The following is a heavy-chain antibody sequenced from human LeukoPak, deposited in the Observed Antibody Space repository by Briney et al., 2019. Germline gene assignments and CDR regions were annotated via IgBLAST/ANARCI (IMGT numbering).Heavy chain of an antibody. CDR1: GGSISSYY. V-gene: IGHV4-4*07. CDR2: IYTSGST. D-gene: IGHD2-2*01. CDR3: ARERIVVVPAAPPWGDSYYYYYMDV. J-gene: IGHJ6*03. Sequence: SETLSLTCTVSGGSISSYYWSWIRPPAGKGLEWIGRIYTSGSTNYNPSLKSRVTMSVDTSKNQFSLKLSSVTAADTAVYYCARERIVVVPAAPPWGDSYYYYYMDVWGKGTTVTVSS.